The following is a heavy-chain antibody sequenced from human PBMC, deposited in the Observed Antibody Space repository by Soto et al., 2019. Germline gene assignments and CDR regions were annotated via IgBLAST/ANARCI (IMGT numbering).Heavy chain of an antibody. CDR2: IKPDGSEK. Sequence: GGSLRLSCAASGFTFTNYWMSWVRQAPGKGLEWVANIKPDGSEKFYVDSLKGRFTMSRDNAKNSLYLQMNGLRADDTAVNYCARGDYYDTSGPFSDAFDIWGQGTMVTVS. CDR1: GFTFTNYW. V-gene: IGHV3-7*04. D-gene: IGHD3-22*01. CDR3: ARGDYYDTSGPFSDAFDI. J-gene: IGHJ3*02.